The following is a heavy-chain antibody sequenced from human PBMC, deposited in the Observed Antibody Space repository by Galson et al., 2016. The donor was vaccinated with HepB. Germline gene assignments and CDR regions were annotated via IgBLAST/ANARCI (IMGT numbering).Heavy chain of an antibody. CDR2: INSDGSRT. CDR1: GFTFSSYW. Sequence: SLRLSCAASGFTFSSYWMHWVRQAPGKGLVWVARINSDGSRTGFADSVKGRCTISRDNAKNTLYLQINSLRADETAVYYCVAQWRPQGWFYPWGQGTLVTVSS. J-gene: IGHJ5*02. CDR3: VAQWRPQGWFYP. V-gene: IGHV3-74*01. D-gene: IGHD6-19*01.